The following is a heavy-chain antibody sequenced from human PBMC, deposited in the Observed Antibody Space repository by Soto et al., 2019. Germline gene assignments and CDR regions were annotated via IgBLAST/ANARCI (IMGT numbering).Heavy chain of an antibody. V-gene: IGHV5-51*01. CDR3: ARRVLYSGYEIKSYYFDY. Sequence: GESLKISCKGSGYSFTSYWIGWVRQMPGKGLEWMGIIYPGDSDTRYSPSFQGQVTISADKSISTAYLQWSSLKASDTAMYYCARRVLYSGYEIKSYYFDYRGQRTLVTVSS. D-gene: IGHD5-12*01. CDR1: GYSFTSYW. CDR2: IYPGDSDT. J-gene: IGHJ4*02.